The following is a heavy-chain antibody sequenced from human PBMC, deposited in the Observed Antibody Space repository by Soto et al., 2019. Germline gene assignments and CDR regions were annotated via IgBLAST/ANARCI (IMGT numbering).Heavy chain of an antibody. V-gene: IGHV3-30*18. D-gene: IGHD1-26*01. CDR2: ISYDGSNK. Sequence: QVPLVESGGGVVQPGRSLRLSCAASGFTFSSYGMHWVRQAPGKGLEWVAVISYDGSNKYYADSVKGRFTISRDNSKNTLYLQMNSLRAEDTAVYYCAKQSSEWELPYFDYWGQGTLVTVSS. J-gene: IGHJ4*02. CDR3: AKQSSEWELPYFDY. CDR1: GFTFSSYG.